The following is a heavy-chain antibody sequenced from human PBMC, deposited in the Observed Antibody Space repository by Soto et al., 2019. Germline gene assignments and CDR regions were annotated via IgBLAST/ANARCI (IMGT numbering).Heavy chain of an antibody. CDR3: ARDQGSIFGSSWFDP. Sequence: ASVKVSCKAAGYTFTRYGISWVRQAPGQGLEWMGWISTYNENTKYAQKFQGRVTMTRDTSTSTVYMELSSLRSEDTAVYYCARDQGSIFGSSWFDPWGQGTMVTVSP. D-gene: IGHD3-3*01. CDR2: ISTYNENT. V-gene: IGHV1-18*01. J-gene: IGHJ5*02. CDR1: GYTFTRYG.